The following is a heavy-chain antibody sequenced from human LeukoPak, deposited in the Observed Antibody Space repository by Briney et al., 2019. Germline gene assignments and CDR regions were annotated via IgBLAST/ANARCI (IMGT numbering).Heavy chain of an antibody. CDR3: AKDPNGDYIGAFDF. J-gene: IGHJ3*01. V-gene: IGHV3-23*01. Sequence: GGSLRLSCAASALSFSKFALIWVRQAPGKGLEWVSAITANGGYTLYADAVKGRFTVSRDNSKNTLYLQINSLRPEDTAMYYCAKDPNGDYIGAFDFWGQGTMVTVSS. D-gene: IGHD4-17*01. CDR2: ITANGGYT. CDR1: ALSFSKFA.